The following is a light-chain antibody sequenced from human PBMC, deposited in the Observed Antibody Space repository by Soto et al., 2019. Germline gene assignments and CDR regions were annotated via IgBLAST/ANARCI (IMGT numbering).Light chain of an antibody. J-gene: IGLJ1*01. Sequence: QSVLTQPASVSGSPGQSITISCTGTSSDVGGYDYVSWFQQHPGQGPKLVIYDVNHRPSGVSIRFSGSKSGNTASLTISGLQAEDEADYYCNSYTSSSTHVFGTGTKVTVL. CDR2: DVN. CDR3: NSYTSSSTHV. V-gene: IGLV2-14*03. CDR1: SSDVGGYDY.